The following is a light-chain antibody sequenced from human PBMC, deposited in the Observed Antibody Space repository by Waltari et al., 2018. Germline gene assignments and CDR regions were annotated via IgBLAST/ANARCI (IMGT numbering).Light chain of an antibody. J-gene: IGLJ2*01. CDR2: EVN. CDR1: SRDVGGYNY. V-gene: IGLV2-14*01. CDR3: SSYTSTTTLGVV. Sequence: QSALTQPASVSGSPGQSITLSCTGTSRDVGGYNYVSWYQQDPGKAPKLIIYEVNTRPSGVSNRFSGSKSGNTASLTISGLLAEDEADYYCSSYTSTTTLGVVFGGGTKLTVL.